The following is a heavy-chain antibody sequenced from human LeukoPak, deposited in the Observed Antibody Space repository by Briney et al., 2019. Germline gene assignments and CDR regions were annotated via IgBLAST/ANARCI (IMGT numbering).Heavy chain of an antibody. CDR2: MNPNSGNT. V-gene: IGHV1-8*01. Sequence: ALVKVSCVASGYTFTSYDINWVRQVTGQGLEWMGWMNPNSGNTGFAQKFQGRVTMTRNTSINTAYMELSSLRSEDTAVYYCARAGRDDKKGAFDIWGQGTIVSVSS. D-gene: IGHD5-24*01. J-gene: IGHJ3*02. CDR3: ARAGRDDKKGAFDI. CDR1: GYTFTSYD.